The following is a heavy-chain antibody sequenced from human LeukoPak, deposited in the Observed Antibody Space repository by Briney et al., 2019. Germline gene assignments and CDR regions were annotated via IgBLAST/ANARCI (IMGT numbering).Heavy chain of an antibody. CDR2: IYPGDSDT. J-gene: IGHJ4*02. Sequence: GESLRISCKGSGYRFTSFWIGWVRQMPGKGLEWMGIIYPGDSDTRYSPSFQGQVTISADKSINTAYLQWSSLKASDTAMYYCARQRLRGISYFGFWGQGTLVTVSS. V-gene: IGHV5-51*01. CDR3: ARQRLRGISYFGF. D-gene: IGHD3-10*01. CDR1: GYRFTSFW.